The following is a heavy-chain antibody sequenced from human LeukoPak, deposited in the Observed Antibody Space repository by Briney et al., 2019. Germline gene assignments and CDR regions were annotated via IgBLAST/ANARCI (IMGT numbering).Heavy chain of an antibody. D-gene: IGHD2-15*01. CDR1: GGSISSYY. Sequence: SETLSLTCTVSGGSISSYYWSWIRQPAGKGLEWIGRIYTSGSTNYNPSLKSRVTISVDTSKNQFSLKLSSVTAADTAVYYCARLGCSGGSCYLPYYYYYGMDVWGQGTTVTVSS. J-gene: IGHJ6*02. CDR3: ARLGCSGGSCYLPYYYYYGMDV. CDR2: IYTSGST. V-gene: IGHV4-4*07.